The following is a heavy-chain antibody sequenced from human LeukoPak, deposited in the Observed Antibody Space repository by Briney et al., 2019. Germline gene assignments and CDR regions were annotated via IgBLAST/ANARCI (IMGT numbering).Heavy chain of an antibody. CDR3: AGHYDFWSGPFWFDP. CDR1: GGSISSSTHY. J-gene: IGHJ5*02. V-gene: IGHV4-39*01. D-gene: IGHD3-3*01. Sequence: SETLSLTCTISGGSISSSTHYWGWIRQPPGKGLEWIGSIYYSGRTYYNPSLKSRVTISVDTSKNQFSLKLSSVTAADTAVYYCAGHYDFWSGPFWFDPWGQGTLVTVSS. CDR2: IYYSGRT.